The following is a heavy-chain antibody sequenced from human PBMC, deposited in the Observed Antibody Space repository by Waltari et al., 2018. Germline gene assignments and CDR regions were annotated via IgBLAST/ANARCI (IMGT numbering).Heavy chain of an antibody. CDR3: AREVGGSSWSTTPRGDAFDI. Sequence: QLQLRESGPGLLKPSETLSLTCSVSGDSIGSGYYYWGWIRQAPGKGLEWIGSIYFAGSTYYNPALKRRLTIAGATSKNQFSLRLSSVTAADTAVYYCAREVGGSSWSTTPRGDAFDIWGQGTMVTVSS. V-gene: IGHV4-39*07. CDR2: IYFAGST. D-gene: IGHD6-13*01. CDR1: GDSIGSGYYY. J-gene: IGHJ3*02.